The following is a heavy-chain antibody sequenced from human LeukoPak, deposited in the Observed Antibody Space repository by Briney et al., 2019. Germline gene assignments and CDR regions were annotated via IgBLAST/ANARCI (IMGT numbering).Heavy chain of an antibody. CDR2: IYPGDSDT. Sequence: GESLEISCKGSGYSFTSYWIGWVRQMPGKGLEWMGIIYPGDSDTRYSPSFQGQVTISADKSIRTAYLHWSSLKASDTAMYYCARGTGGYYYLPAQEFDYWGQGTLVTVSS. J-gene: IGHJ4*02. D-gene: IGHD3-22*01. CDR3: ARGTGGYYYLPAQEFDY. CDR1: GYSFTSYW. V-gene: IGHV5-51*01.